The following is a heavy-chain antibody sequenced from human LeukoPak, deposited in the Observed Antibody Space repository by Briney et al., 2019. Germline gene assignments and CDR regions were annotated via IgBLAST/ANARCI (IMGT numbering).Heavy chain of an antibody. CDR2: ISSSCSTI. V-gene: IGHV3-11*01. D-gene: IGHD2-2*01. CDR1: GLTCGEYD. CDR3: ARERYQPLLDYFDY. J-gene: IGHJ4*02. Sequence: ESLTLSFTTSGLTCGEYDRSWSRQAPGKELEWVSYISSSCSTIYYADSVKGRFTIYRYNAKNSLYLQMNSLRAEDTAVYYCARERYQPLLDYFDYWGQGTLVTVSS.